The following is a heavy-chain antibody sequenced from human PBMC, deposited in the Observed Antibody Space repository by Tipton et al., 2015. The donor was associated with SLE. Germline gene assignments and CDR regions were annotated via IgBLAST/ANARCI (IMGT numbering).Heavy chain of an antibody. CDR2: IIPIFGTA. V-gene: IGHV1-69*01. CDR3: ASGDCSSTSCYRAEYFQH. Sequence: QLVQSGAEVKKPGSSVKVSCKASGGTFSSYAISWVRQAPGQGLEWMGGIIPIFGTANYAQKLQGRVTITTDESTSTAYMELSSLRSEDTAVYYCASGDCSSTSCYRAEYFQHWGQGTLVTVSS. CDR1: GGTFSSYA. D-gene: IGHD2-2*01. J-gene: IGHJ1*01.